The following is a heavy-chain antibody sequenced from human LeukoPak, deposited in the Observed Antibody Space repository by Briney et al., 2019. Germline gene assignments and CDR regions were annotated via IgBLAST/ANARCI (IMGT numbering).Heavy chain of an antibody. Sequence: ASVKVSCKPSGYTFTGYYIHWVRQAPGQGLEWMGWINPNSGGTNYAQKFQGRVTMTRDTSISTAYMELSRLRSDDSAVYYCARDGGGIVIVPTDWGQGTLVTVSS. CDR1: GYTFTGYY. CDR3: ARDGGGIVIVPTD. J-gene: IGHJ4*02. V-gene: IGHV1-2*02. CDR2: INPNSGGT. D-gene: IGHD2/OR15-2a*01.